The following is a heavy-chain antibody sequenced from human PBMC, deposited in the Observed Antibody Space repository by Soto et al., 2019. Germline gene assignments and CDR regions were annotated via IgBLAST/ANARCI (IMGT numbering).Heavy chain of an antibody. CDR1: GDSISSYY. J-gene: IGHJ5*01. CDR3: ARDRYYDSSGYSQGWFDS. Sequence: SETLSLTCAVSGDSISSYYCMWIRQPPGKGLEWIGYIYHSGSTYYNPSLKSRVTISVDRSKNQFSLKLSSVTAADTAVYYCARDRYYDSSGYSQGWFDSWGQGTLVTVSS. CDR2: IYHSGST. V-gene: IGHV4-59*12. D-gene: IGHD3-22*01.